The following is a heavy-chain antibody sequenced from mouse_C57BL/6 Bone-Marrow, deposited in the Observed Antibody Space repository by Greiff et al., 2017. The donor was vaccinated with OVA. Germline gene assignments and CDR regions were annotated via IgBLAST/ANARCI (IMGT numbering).Heavy chain of an antibody. J-gene: IGHJ4*01. CDR2: ITPNNGGT. V-gene: IGHV1-26*01. CDR1: GYTFTDYY. CDR3: ARDLTPYYAMDY. Sequence: VQLQQSGPELVKPGASVKISCKASGYTFTDYYMNWVKQSHGKSLEWIGDITPNNGGTSYNQKFKGKATLTVDKSSSTAYMELRSLTSEDSAVYYCARDLTPYYAMDYWGQGTSVTVSS.